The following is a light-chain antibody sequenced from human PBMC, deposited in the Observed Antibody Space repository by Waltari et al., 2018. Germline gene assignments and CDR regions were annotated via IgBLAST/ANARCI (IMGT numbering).Light chain of an antibody. CDR3: QQRST. CDR2: DSS. Sequence: EIVLTQSPATLSLSPGERATLSCRASQSLTSYLAWYQQKPGQAPRLLIYDSSNRATGTPAGFSGSGSGTDFTLIISSLEPEDFGVYYCQQRSTFGQGTKLEIK. J-gene: IGKJ2*01. CDR1: QSLTSY. V-gene: IGKV3-11*01.